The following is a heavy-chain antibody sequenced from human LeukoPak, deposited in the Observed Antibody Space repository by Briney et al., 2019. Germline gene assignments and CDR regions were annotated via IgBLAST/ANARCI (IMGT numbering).Heavy chain of an antibody. CDR2: IYPGDSDT. D-gene: IGHD2-2*01. V-gene: IGHV5-51*01. CDR1: GYSFTSYW. J-gene: IGHJ4*02. CDR3: ARGRADIVVVPAATPFDY. Sequence: GESLKISCKGSGYSFTSYWIGWVRQMPGKGLEWMGIIYPGDSDTRYSPSFQGQVTISADKSISTAYLQWSSLKASDTATYYCARGRADIVVVPAATPFDYWGQGTLVTVSS.